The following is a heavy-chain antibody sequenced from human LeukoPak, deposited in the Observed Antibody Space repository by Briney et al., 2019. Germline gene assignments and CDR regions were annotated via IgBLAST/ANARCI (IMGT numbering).Heavy chain of an antibody. Sequence: SVKVSCKASGGTFSSYAISWVRQAPGQGLEWMGGIIPIFGTANYAQKFQGRVTITADESTSTAYMELSSLRSEDTAVYYCARDHLPLLCMMEHWGLGTLVTVSS. CDR1: GGTFSSYA. CDR3: ARDHLPLLCMMEH. V-gene: IGHV1-69*13. D-gene: IGHD1-1*01. J-gene: IGHJ4*02. CDR2: IIPIFGTA.